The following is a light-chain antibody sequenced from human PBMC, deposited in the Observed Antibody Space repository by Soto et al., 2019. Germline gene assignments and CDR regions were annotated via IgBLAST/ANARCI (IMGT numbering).Light chain of an antibody. CDR3: QQYYSTPLT. Sequence: DIVMTQSPDSLAVSLGERATINCKSSQSVLYSSSNKNYLAWYQQKPGQPPKLLIYWASTRESGVPDRFSGSESGTDFTLTISSLQAEDVAVYYCQQYYSTPLTFGGGTKVEIK. J-gene: IGKJ4*01. CDR1: QSVLYSSSNKNY. CDR2: WAS. V-gene: IGKV4-1*01.